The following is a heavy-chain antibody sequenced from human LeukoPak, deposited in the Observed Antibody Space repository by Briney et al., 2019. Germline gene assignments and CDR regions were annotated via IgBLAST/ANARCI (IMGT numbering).Heavy chain of an antibody. V-gene: IGHV1-69*05. CDR3: AKGLGLSYWYFDL. D-gene: IGHD2/OR15-2a*01. Sequence: ASVKVSCKASGGTFSSYAISWVRQAPGQGLEWMGGIIPIFGTANYAQKFQGRVTITTDESTSTAYMELSSLRSEDTALYYCAKGLGLSYWYFDLWGRGTLVTVSS. J-gene: IGHJ2*01. CDR1: GGTFSSYA. CDR2: IIPIFGTA.